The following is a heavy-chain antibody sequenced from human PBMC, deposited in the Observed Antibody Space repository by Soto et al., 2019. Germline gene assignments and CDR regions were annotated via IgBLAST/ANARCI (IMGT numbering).Heavy chain of an antibody. CDR3: ASRFRGVGGYFDY. D-gene: IGHD3-10*01. J-gene: IGHJ4*02. CDR1: GFSFSDYY. CDR2: ISSSGSTT. V-gene: IGHV3-11*01. Sequence: QVQLVKSGGGLVKPGGSLRLACAASGFSFSDYYMSWIRQAPGKGLEWVSYISSSGSTTYHADSVKGRFTISRDNAKNSLYLQMNSLRAEDTAVYYCASRFRGVGGYFDYWGQGTLVTVSS.